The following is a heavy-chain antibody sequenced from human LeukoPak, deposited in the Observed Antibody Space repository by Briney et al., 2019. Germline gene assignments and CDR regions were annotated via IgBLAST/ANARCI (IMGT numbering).Heavy chain of an antibody. D-gene: IGHD3-10*01. CDR3: ARGTGMVRGVIILGYYYMDV. CDR2: IYYSGST. CDR1: GDSISMHY. J-gene: IGHJ6*03. V-gene: IGHV4-59*11. Sequence: SETLSLTCSVSGDSISMHYWSWIRQPPGKGLEWIGYIYYSGSTNYNPSLKSRVTISADTSKNQFSLKLSSVTAADTAVYYCARGTGMVRGVIILGYYYMDVWGKGTTVTISS.